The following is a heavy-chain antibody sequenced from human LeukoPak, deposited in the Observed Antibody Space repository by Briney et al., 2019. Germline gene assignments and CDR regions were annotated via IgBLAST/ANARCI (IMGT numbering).Heavy chain of an antibody. D-gene: IGHD4-11*01. J-gene: IGHJ4*02. CDR1: GGSISSYY. Sequence: SETLSLTCTVSGGSISSYYWSWIRQPPGKGLEWIGYIYYSGSTNYNPSLKSRVTISVDTSKNQFSLKLSSVTAADTAVYYCARGIDNYSNYFDYWGQGTLVTVSS. CDR2: IYYSGST. CDR3: ARGIDNYSNYFDY. V-gene: IGHV4-59*08.